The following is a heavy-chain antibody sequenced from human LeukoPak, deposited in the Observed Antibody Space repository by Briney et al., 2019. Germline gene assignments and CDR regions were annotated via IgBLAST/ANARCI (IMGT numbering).Heavy chain of an antibody. Sequence: ASVKVSCKASGYTFTSYYMHWVQQAPGQGLEWMGIINPSGGSTSYAQKFQGRVTMTRDTSTSTVYMELSSLRSEDTAVYYCARESGSYYVDYYYGMDVWGQGTTVTVSS. CDR3: ARESGSYYVDYYYGMDV. CDR1: GYTFTSYY. V-gene: IGHV1-46*01. J-gene: IGHJ6*02. D-gene: IGHD1-26*01. CDR2: INPSGGST.